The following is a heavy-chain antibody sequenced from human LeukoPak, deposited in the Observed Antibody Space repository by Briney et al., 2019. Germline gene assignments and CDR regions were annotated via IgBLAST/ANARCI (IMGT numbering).Heavy chain of an antibody. V-gene: IGHV4-38-2*01. Sequence: TSETLSLTCAVSGYSISSGYYWGWIRRPPGKGLEWIGSIYHSGSTYYNPSLKSRVTISVDTSKNQFSLKLSSVTAADTAVYYCARRSVAAAANYYYYYMDVWGKGTTVTVSS. CDR1: GYSISSGYY. CDR3: ARRSVAAAANYYYYYMDV. J-gene: IGHJ6*03. CDR2: IYHSGST. D-gene: IGHD6-13*01.